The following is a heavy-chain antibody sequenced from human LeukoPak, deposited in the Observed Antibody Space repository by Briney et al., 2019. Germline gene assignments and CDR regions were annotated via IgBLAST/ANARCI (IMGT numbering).Heavy chain of an antibody. J-gene: IGHJ4*02. Sequence: GGSLRLSCAASGFTFSTSWMTWVRQAPGKGLEFVANIKHDGSEKYYVDSVQGRFTISRDNAKNSLYLQMNSLRAEDTAVYYCTPQQQLLTYFDSWGQGTLVTVSS. V-gene: IGHV3-7*03. CDR1: GFTFSTSW. CDR3: TPQQQLLTYFDS. CDR2: IKHDGSEK. D-gene: IGHD6-13*01.